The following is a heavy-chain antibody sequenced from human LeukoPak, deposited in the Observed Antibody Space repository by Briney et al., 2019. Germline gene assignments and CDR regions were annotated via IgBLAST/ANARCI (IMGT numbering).Heavy chain of an antibody. CDR2: INHSGST. D-gene: IGHD1-26*01. J-gene: IGHJ5*02. CDR3: ARREWELLENNWFDP. Sequence: SETLSLTCAVYGGSFSGYYWSWIRQPPGKGLEWIGEINHSGSTNYNPSLKSRVTISVDTSKNQFSPKLSSVTAADTAVYYCARREWELLENNWFDPWGQGTLVTVSS. CDR1: GGSFSGYY. V-gene: IGHV4-34*01.